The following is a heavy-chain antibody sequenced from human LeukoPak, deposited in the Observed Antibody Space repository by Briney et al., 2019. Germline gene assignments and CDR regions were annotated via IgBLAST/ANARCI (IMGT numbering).Heavy chain of an antibody. CDR2: IYYSGST. Sequence: PSETLSLTCTVSGGSISSSSYYWGWIRQPPGKGLEWIGSIYYSGSTYYNPSLKSRVTISVDTSKNQFSLKLGSVTAADTAVYYCARDGSSSGDCYSCRWFDPWGQGTLVTVSS. CDR3: ARDGSSSGDCYSCRWFDP. V-gene: IGHV4-39*07. D-gene: IGHD2-21*02. J-gene: IGHJ5*02. CDR1: GGSISSSSYY.